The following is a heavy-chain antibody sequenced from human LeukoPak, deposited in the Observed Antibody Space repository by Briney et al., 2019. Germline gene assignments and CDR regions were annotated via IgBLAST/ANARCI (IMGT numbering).Heavy chain of an antibody. CDR3: ARPPGAVGATFDY. CDR1: GFTFSSYS. D-gene: IGHD1-26*01. J-gene: IGHJ4*02. V-gene: IGHV3-21*01. Sequence: GGSLRLSCAASGFTFSSYSMNWVRQAPGKGLEWVSSISSSSSYIYYADPVKGRFTISRDNAKNSLYLQMNSLRAEDTAVYYCARPPGAVGATFDYWGQGTLVTVSS. CDR2: ISSSSSYI.